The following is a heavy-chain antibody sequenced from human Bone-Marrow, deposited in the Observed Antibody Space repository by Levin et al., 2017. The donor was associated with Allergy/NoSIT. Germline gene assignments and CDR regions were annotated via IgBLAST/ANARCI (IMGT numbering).Heavy chain of an antibody. CDR1: GFTVSSNY. J-gene: IGHJ4*02. D-gene: IGHD3-16*02. CDR3: ARVRLVLYDYVWGSYRPRRYFDY. Sequence: ASVKVSCAASGFTVSSNYMSWVRQAPGKGLEWVSVIYSGGSTYYADSVKGRFTISRDNSKNTLYLQMNSLRAEDTAVYYCARVRLVLYDYVWGSYRPRRYFDYWGQGTLVTVSS. V-gene: IGHV3-53*01. CDR2: IYSGGST.